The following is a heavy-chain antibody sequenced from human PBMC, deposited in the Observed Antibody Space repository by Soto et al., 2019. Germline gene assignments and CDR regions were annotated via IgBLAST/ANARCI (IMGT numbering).Heavy chain of an antibody. D-gene: IGHD6-19*01. V-gene: IGHV3-7*03. CDR3: AGVPVAGTNWFDP. J-gene: IGHJ5*02. Sequence: PGGSLRLSCAASGFTFSSYWMSWVRQAPGKGLEWVANIKQDGSEKYYVDSVKGRFTISRDNAKNSLYLQMNSLRAEDTAVYYCAGVPVAGTNWFDPWGQGTLVTVSS. CDR1: GFTFSSYW. CDR2: IKQDGSEK.